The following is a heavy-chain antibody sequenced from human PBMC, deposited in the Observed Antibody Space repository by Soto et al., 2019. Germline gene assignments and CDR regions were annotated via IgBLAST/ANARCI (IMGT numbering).Heavy chain of an antibody. V-gene: IGHV1-69*13. CDR1: GGTFSSYA. D-gene: IGHD1-7*01. J-gene: IGHJ6*02. CDR2: IIPIFGTA. Sequence: SVKVSCKASGGTFSSYAISWVRQAPGQGLEWMGGIIPIFGTANYAQKFQGRVTITADESTSTAYMELSSLRSEDTAVYYCARETELNFYGMDVWGQGTTVTVSS. CDR3: ARETELNFYGMDV.